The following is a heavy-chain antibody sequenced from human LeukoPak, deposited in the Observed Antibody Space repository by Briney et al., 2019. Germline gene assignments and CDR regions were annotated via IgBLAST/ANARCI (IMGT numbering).Heavy chain of an antibody. Sequence: PGGSLRLSCAASGFTFSGYSMIWVRQAPGKGLVWVSRINSDGSTTSYVDSVKGRFTISRDNAKSTLYLQMNSLRAEDTAVYYCARGGPIDYWGQGTLVTVSS. V-gene: IGHV3-74*01. CDR3: ARGGPIDY. J-gene: IGHJ4*02. CDR2: INSDGSTT. CDR1: GFTFSGYS.